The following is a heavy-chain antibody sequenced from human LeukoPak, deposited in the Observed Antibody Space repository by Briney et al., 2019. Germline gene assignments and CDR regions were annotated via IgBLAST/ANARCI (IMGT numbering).Heavy chain of an antibody. V-gene: IGHV1-8*02. Sequence: ASVKVSCKASGYTFTGYYMHWVRQAPGQGLEWMGWMNPNSGNTGYAQKFQGRVTMTRNTSISTAYMELSSLRSEDTAVYYCARGTGKTVTIDYWGQGTLVTVSS. CDR1: GYTFTGYY. CDR3: ARGTGKTVTIDY. CDR2: MNPNSGNT. D-gene: IGHD4-17*01. J-gene: IGHJ4*02.